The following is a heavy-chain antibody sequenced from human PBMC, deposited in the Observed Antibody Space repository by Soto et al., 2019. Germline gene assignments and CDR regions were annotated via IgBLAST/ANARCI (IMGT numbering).Heavy chain of an antibody. CDR3: ARRRGISNWDSGAYAFDI. V-gene: IGHV4-31*03. D-gene: IGHD1-7*01. J-gene: IGHJ3*02. CDR1: GASISSGAYY. Sequence: QVQLQESGPGLVKPSQTLSLTCTVSGASISSGAYYWSWIRQHPGKDLEWIGYIYYSGSSYYNPSLKSRVTISLDTSNDKLSLRLSSVTAADTAVYYCARRRGISNWDSGAYAFDIWGQGTMVTVSS. CDR2: IYYSGSS.